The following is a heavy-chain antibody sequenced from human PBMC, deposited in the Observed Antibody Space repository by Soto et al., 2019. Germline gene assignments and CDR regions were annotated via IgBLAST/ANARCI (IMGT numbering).Heavy chain of an antibody. V-gene: IGHV3-30-3*01. CDR2: ISYDGTTK. CDR1: GFTFSNYI. D-gene: IGHD2-2*01. J-gene: IGHJ4*02. CDR3: VHRSSYFDSSICYED. Sequence: QVQLVESGGGVVQRGGSLRLSCAVSGFTFSNYIMHWVRQAPGKGLEWVAVISYDGTTKYYADSLKGRVTISRDNSKNTLFLQMNSLSPEDTAVYYCVHRSSYFDSSICYEDWGQGTLVTISS.